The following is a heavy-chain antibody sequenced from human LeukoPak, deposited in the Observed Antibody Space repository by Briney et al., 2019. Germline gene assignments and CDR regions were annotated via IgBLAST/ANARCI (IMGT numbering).Heavy chain of an antibody. CDR1: GFTVSSNY. D-gene: IGHD6-19*01. V-gene: IGHV3-66*01. J-gene: IGHJ4*02. Sequence: QTGGSLRLSCAASGFTVSSNYMSWVRQAPGKGLEWVSVVYSGGSTYYADSVKGRFTISRDNSKNTLYLQMNSLRAEDTAVYYCAKDQTLIAVDLFDYWGQGTLVTVSS. CDR2: VYSGGST. CDR3: AKDQTLIAVDLFDY.